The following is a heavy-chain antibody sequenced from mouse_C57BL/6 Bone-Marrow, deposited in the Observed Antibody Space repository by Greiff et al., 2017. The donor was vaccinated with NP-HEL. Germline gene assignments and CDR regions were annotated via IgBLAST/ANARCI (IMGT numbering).Heavy chain of an antibody. Sequence: EVKLMESDFGGGEPGSSMKLSCTTSGFTFSDYYMAWVRQVPEKGLDWGEKRPYDGSSTYYLDSLKSRFIISRDNAKNILYLQMSSLKSEDTATYYCAREGGLRRRTYAMDYWGQGTSVTVSS. CDR3: AREGGLRRRTYAMDY. D-gene: IGHD2-4*01. J-gene: IGHJ4*01. V-gene: IGHV5-16*01. CDR2: RPYDGSST. CDR1: GFTFSDYY.